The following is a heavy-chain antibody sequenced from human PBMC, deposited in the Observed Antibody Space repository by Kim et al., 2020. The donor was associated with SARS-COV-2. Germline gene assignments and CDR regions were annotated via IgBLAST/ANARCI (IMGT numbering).Heavy chain of an antibody. D-gene: IGHD2-15*01. J-gene: IGHJ4*02. CDR1: GGSFSGYY. V-gene: IGHV4-34*01. CDR2: INHSGST. CDR3: ARMALGLYCSGGSCYQAYFDY. Sequence: SETLSLTCAVYGGSFSGYYWSWIRQPPGKGLEWIGEINHSGSTNYNPSLKSRVTISVDTSKNQFSLKLSSVTAADTAVYYCARMALGLYCSGGSCYQAYFDYWGQGTLVTVSS.